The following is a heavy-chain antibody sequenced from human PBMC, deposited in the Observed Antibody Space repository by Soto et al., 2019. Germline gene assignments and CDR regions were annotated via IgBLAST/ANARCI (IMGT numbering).Heavy chain of an antibody. V-gene: IGHV3-53*04. Sequence: EVQLVESGGGLVQPGGSLRLSCAASGFTVSSNYMSWVRQAPGKGLEWVSVIYSGGSTYYADSVKGRFTISRHNSKNTLYLQMNSLRAEDTAVYYCARTLTYYYGSGSYYNTAPGWFDPWGQGTLVTVSS. D-gene: IGHD3-10*01. CDR1: GFTVSSNY. CDR2: IYSGGST. CDR3: ARTLTYYYGSGSYYNTAPGWFDP. J-gene: IGHJ5*02.